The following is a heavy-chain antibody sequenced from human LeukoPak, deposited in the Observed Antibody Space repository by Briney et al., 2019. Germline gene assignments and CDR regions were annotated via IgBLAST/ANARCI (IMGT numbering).Heavy chain of an antibody. CDR1: GGSFSGYY. V-gene: IGHV4-34*01. D-gene: IGHD3-10*01. Sequence: SETLSLTCAVYGGSFSGYYWSWIRQPPGKGLEWIGEINHSGSTNYNPSLKSRVTISVDTSKNQFSLKLSSVAAADTAVYYWARGSGRHFDYWGQGTLVTVSS. CDR2: INHSGST. CDR3: ARGSGRHFDY. J-gene: IGHJ4*02.